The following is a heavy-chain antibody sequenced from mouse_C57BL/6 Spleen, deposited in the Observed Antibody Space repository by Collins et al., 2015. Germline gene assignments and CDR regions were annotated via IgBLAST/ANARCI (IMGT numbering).Heavy chain of an antibody. D-gene: IGHD4-1*01. CDR3: AKVSRWDEYYFDY. CDR1: GYTFTSYW. V-gene: IGHV1-52*01. CDR2: IDPSDSET. J-gene: IGHJ2*01. Sequence: QAQLQQPGAELVRPGSSVKLSCKASGYTFTSYWMHWVKQRPIQGLEWIGNIDPSDSETHYNQKFKDKATLTVDKSSSTAYMQLSNLTSEDSAVYYCAKVSRWDEYYFDYWGQGTTLTVSS.